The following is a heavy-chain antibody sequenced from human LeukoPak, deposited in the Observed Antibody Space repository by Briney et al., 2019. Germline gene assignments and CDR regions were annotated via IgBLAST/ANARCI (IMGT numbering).Heavy chain of an antibody. CDR3: AMALCSGDSSPPDY. J-gene: IGHJ4*02. D-gene: IGHD2-15*01. V-gene: IGHV3-23*01. Sequence: PGGSLRLSCAASGFIFSSYAMGWVRQGPGKGLEWVSGISGSGGSTYYADSVKGRFTISRDNSKNTLYLQMNSLRADDTAVYYCAMALCSGDSSPPDYWGQGTLVTVSS. CDR2: ISGSGGST. CDR1: GFIFSSYA.